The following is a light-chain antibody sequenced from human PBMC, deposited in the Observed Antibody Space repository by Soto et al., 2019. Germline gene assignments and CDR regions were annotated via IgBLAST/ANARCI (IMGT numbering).Light chain of an antibody. CDR2: EVT. J-gene: IGLJ1*01. V-gene: IGLV2-14*01. CDR1: SGDIGSYNR. Sequence: QSVLTQPASVSGSPGQSITISCTGTSGDIGSYNRVSWYQQHPGKAPKLIIYEVTDRPSGVSNRFSGSKSGNTASLTISGLQAEDEAEYYCISYTNSITGACVFGTGTKVTVL. CDR3: ISYTNSITGACV.